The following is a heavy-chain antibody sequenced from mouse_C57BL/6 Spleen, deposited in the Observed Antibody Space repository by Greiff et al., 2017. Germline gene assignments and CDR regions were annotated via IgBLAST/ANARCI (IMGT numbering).Heavy chain of an antibody. CDR2: INPNNGGT. Sequence: EVQLQQSGPELVKPGASVKISCKASGYTFTDYYMNWVKQSHGKSLEWIGDINPNNGGTSYNQKFKGKATLTVDKSSSTAYMELRSLTSEDSAVYYCARWGIYYGNYFDYWGQGTTLTVSS. V-gene: IGHV1-26*01. CDR3: ARWGIYYGNYFDY. J-gene: IGHJ2*01. CDR1: GYTFTDYY. D-gene: IGHD2-1*01.